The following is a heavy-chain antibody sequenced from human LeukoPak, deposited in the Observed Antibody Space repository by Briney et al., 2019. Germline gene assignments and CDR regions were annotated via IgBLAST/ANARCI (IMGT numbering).Heavy chain of an antibody. CDR2: ISSSGSTI. J-gene: IGHJ4*02. D-gene: IGHD1-14*01. CDR1: GFTFSSYE. CDR3: ARDLGMVDY. Sequence: GGSLRLSCAASGFTFSSYEMNCVRQAPGKGLEWVSYISSSGSTIYYADSVKGRFTISRDNAKNSLYLQMNSLRAEDTAVYYCARDLGMVDYWGQGTLVTVSS. V-gene: IGHV3-48*03.